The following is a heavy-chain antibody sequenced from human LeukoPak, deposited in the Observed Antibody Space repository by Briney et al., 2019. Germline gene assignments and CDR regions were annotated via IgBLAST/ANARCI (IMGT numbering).Heavy chain of an antibody. CDR3: ARAGDSYGPYGGWFDP. V-gene: IGHV3-64*01. CDR1: GFTFSSYA. CDR2: ISSNGGST. D-gene: IGHD5-18*01. Sequence: PGGSLRLSCAASGFTFSSYAMHWVRQAPGKGLEYVSAISSNGGSTYYANSVKGRFTISRDNSKNTLYLQMGSLRAEDMAVYYCARAGDSYGPYGGWFDPWGQGTLVTVSS. J-gene: IGHJ5*02.